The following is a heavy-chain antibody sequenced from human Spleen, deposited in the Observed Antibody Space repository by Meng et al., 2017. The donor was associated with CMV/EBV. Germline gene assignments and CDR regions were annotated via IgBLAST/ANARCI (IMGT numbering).Heavy chain of an antibody. CDR2: MNPKSRNT. V-gene: IGHV1-8*01. Sequence: PFTSYDINWVRQAPGQGLEWMGWMNPKSRNTGYAQKFQGRVTTTWNTSIRTAYMELSSLRSEDTAVYYCARVSYHYDNSGYLPLGTWGQGTVVTVSS. CDR3: ARVSYHYDNSGYLPLGT. CDR1: PFTSYD. D-gene: IGHD3-22*01. J-gene: IGHJ3*01.